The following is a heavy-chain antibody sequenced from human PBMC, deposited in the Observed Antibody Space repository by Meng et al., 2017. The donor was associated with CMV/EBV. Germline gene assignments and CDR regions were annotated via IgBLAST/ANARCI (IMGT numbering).Heavy chain of an antibody. J-gene: IGHJ4*02. CDR1: GFTFDYYA. D-gene: IGHD2-2*01. CDR3: AKDSEYLRGFIDY. Sequence: SLKISCAASGFTFDYYAMHWVRQAPGKGLEWVSGISWNSGSIGYADSVKGRFTISRDNAKNSLYLQMNSLRAEDTALYYCAKDSEYLRGFIDYWGQGTLVTVSS. CDR2: ISWNSGSI. V-gene: IGHV3-9*01.